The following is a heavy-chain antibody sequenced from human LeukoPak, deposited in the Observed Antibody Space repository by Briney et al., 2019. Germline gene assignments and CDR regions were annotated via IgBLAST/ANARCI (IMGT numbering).Heavy chain of an antibody. V-gene: IGHV4-59*08. Sequence: SETLSLTCTVSGGSISSYYWSWIRQPPGKGLEWIGYIYYSGSTNYNPSLKSRVTISVDTSKNQFSLKLSSVTAADTAVYYCARNYDSSGYYFGYFDYWGQGTLVTVSS. J-gene: IGHJ4*02. D-gene: IGHD3-22*01. CDR3: ARNYDSSGYYFGYFDY. CDR2: IYYSGST. CDR1: GGSISSYY.